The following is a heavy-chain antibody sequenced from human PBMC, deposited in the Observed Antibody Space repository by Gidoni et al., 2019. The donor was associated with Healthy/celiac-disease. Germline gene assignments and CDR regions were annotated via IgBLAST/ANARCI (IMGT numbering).Heavy chain of an antibody. CDR1: GYTFTSYG. CDR3: ARDPPVAGDYYYYYGMDV. CDR2: ISAYNGNT. V-gene: IGHV1-18*01. Sequence: QVQLVQSGAEVKKPGASVTVSCKASGYTFTSYGISWVRQAPGQGLEWMGWISAYNGNTNYAQKLQGRVTMTTDTSTSTAYMELRSLRSDDTAVYYCARDPPVAGDYYYYYGMDVWGQGTTVTVSS. J-gene: IGHJ6*02. D-gene: IGHD6-19*01.